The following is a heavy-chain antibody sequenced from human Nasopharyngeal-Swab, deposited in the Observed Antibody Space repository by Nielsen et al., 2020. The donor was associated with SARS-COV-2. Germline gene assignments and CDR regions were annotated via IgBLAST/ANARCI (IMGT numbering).Heavy chain of an antibody. CDR2: TYYGSKWYN. J-gene: IGHJ4*02. V-gene: IGHV6-1*01. D-gene: IGHD3-9*01. CDR1: GDSVSSNNVG. Sequence: SCAISGDSVSSNNVGWNGIRQSPARGLEWLGRTYYGSKWYNHYAPSVKSRVTIKPDTSKNQFSLQMDSVTPEDSAVYYCARGFLQTGFDYWGQGTLVTVSS. CDR3: ARGFLQTGFDY.